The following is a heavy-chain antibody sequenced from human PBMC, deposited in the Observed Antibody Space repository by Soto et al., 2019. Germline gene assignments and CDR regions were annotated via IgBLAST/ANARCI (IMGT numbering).Heavy chain of an antibody. CDR3: AXXXXXTXXTVVDXFDI. CDR1: GGFVSSGSYY. V-gene: IGHV4-61*01. Sequence: ETLSLTCAVYGGFVSSGSYYWSWIRQPPGKGLEWIGEMSHSGGTHFNPSLKSRVTISVDTSKNQFSLKMSSVTAADTALYYCAXXXXXTXXTVVDXFDIWGPGTMVXVSS. CDR2: MSHSGGT. J-gene: IGHJ3*02.